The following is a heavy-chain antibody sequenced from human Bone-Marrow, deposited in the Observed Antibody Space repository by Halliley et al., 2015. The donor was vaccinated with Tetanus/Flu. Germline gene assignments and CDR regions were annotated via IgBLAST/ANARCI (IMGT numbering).Heavy chain of an antibody. CDR3: TRSVDRDAYNVGSDY. CDR2: IHYDGSNE. V-gene: IGHV3-33*01. D-gene: IGHD1-1*01. J-gene: IGHJ4*02. Sequence: IHYDGSNEDYAASVRGRFTISRDNSKNTLYLQLNRLRAEDTAMYYCTRSVDRDAYNVGSDYWGQGTLLTVSS.